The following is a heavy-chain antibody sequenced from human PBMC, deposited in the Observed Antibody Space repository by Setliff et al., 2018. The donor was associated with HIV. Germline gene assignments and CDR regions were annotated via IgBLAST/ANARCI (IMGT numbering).Heavy chain of an antibody. J-gene: IGHJ3*01. D-gene: IGHD1-1*01. V-gene: IGHV4-4*02. CDR3: AVRYWNDGGGAFDV. CDR2: IYHSGTT. CDR1: GGSITSSNW. Sequence: PSETLSLTCTVSGGSITSSNWWSWVRQPPGKGLEWIREIYHSGTTNYNPSLKSRVTVSIDKSKNHFALNVRSVTAADTAVYYCAVRYWNDGGGAFDVWGQGTLVTVSS.